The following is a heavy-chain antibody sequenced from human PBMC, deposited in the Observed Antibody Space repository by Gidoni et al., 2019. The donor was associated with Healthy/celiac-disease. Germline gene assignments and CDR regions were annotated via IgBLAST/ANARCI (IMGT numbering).Heavy chain of an antibody. Sequence: QVQLVESGGGVVQPGRSLRLSCAASGFTFSSYGMHWVRQAPGKGLEWVAVISYDGSNKDYADSVKGRFTISRDNSKNTLYLQMNSLRAEDTAVYYCAKPYYYDSSGYYAFDIWGQGTMVTVSS. CDR1: GFTFSSYG. J-gene: IGHJ3*02. CDR3: AKPYYYDSSGYYAFDI. CDR2: ISYDGSNK. D-gene: IGHD3-22*01. V-gene: IGHV3-30*18.